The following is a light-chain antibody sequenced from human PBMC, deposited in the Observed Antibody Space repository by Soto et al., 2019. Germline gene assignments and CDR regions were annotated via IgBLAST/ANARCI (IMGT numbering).Light chain of an antibody. Sequence: EIVLTQSPATLSLSPGERATLSCRASQGVSSYLAWYQQKPGQAPRLLIYDASNRATGIPARFSGSGSGTDFSLTNSSLEPEDFAVDYCQQRSNWPPHTFGGGTKVEIK. CDR1: QGVSSY. CDR3: QQRSNWPPHT. J-gene: IGKJ4*01. V-gene: IGKV3-11*01. CDR2: DAS.